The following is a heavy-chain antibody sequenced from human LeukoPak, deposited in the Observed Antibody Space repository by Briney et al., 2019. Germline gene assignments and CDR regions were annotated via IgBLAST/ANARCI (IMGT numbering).Heavy chain of an antibody. V-gene: IGHV4-34*01. CDR1: GGSFSGYY. CDR2: INHSGST. Sequence: PSETLSLTCAVYGGSFSGYYWSWIRQPPGKGLEWIGEINHSGSTNYNPSLKSRVTMSVDTSKNQFSLKLSSVTAADTAVYYCASLVAGGFPDYYYYMDVWGKGTTVTVSS. CDR3: ASLVAGGFPDYYYYMDV. J-gene: IGHJ6*03. D-gene: IGHD6-19*01.